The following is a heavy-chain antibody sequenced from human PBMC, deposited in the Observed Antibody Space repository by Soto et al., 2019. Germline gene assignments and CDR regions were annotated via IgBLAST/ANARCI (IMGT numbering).Heavy chain of an antibody. CDR3: ARDLHDYVSFRFDP. J-gene: IGHJ5*02. V-gene: IGHV3-21*01. D-gene: IGHD3-16*01. CDR2: ISTSSSYI. Sequence: GGSLRLSCVASGFTFSSYAMSWVRQAPGEGLEGVSSISTSSSYIYYADSMKGRFTISRDNAKNSLYLQMNSLRAEDTAVYYCARDLHDYVSFRFDPWGQGPLVTVSS. CDR1: GFTFSSYA.